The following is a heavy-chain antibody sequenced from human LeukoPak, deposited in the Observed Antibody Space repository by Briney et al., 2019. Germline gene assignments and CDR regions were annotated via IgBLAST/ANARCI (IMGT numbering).Heavy chain of an antibody. Sequence: GGSLRLSCAASGLSVSGNCMSWVRQAPGKGLEWVATLYIIGTAYYADSVKGRFTLSRDNSKNTLYLQMNSLRAEDTAVYYCAKDFWSGYSNYYYYYMDVWGKGTTVTVSS. J-gene: IGHJ6*03. CDR2: LYIIGTA. CDR3: AKDFWSGYSNYYYYYMDV. V-gene: IGHV3-66*03. D-gene: IGHD3-3*01. CDR1: GLSVSGNC.